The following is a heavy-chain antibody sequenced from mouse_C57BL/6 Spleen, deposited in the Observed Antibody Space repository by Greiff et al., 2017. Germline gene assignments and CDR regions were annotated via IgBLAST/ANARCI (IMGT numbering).Heavy chain of an antibody. Sequence: VQLQQPGAELVMPGASVKLSCKASGYTFTSYWMHWVKQRPGQGLEWIGEIDPSDSYTNYNQKFKGKSTLTVDKSSSTAYMQLSSLTSEDSAVYDCARGNYYGSSPYWYFDVWGTGTTVTVSS. D-gene: IGHD1-1*01. CDR1: GYTFTSYW. CDR3: ARGNYYGSSPYWYFDV. CDR2: IDPSDSYT. J-gene: IGHJ1*03. V-gene: IGHV1-69*01.